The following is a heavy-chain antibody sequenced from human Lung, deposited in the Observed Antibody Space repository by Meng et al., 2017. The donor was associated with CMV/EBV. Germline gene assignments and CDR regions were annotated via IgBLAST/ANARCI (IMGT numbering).Heavy chain of an antibody. D-gene: IGHD2-15*01. V-gene: IGHV3-20*04. CDR3: VRDRIAYGLDV. CDR2: IDWNGGRT. Sequence: GESLKISCDASGFRFDDFGMGWVRQAPGKGLEWIFGIDWNGGRTVYADSVKGRFTISRDNAENSLYVQMNSLRDEDTAVYYCVRDRIAYGLDVWGQGTTVTVSS. CDR1: GFRFDDFG. J-gene: IGHJ6*02.